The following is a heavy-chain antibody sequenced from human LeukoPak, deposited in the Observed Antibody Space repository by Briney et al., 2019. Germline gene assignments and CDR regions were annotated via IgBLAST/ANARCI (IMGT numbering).Heavy chain of an antibody. V-gene: IGHV3-74*01. CDR1: GFTFSSYN. J-gene: IGHJ3*02. Sequence: GGSLRLSCAASGFTFSSYNINWVRQAPGKGLVWVSRINSDGSSTAYADSVKGRFTISRDNAKNTLYLQMNSLRAEDTAVYYCALMGGYPNTFDIWGQGTMVTVSS. CDR3: ALMGGYPNTFDI. CDR2: INSDGSST. D-gene: IGHD1-26*01.